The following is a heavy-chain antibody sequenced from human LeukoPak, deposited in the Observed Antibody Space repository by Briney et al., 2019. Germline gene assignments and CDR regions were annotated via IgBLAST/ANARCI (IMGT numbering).Heavy chain of an antibody. D-gene: IGHD6-13*01. V-gene: IGHV3-30*04. CDR1: GFTFSSYA. CDR3: TRVGSSSHFDY. CDR2: ISSDGINK. J-gene: IGHJ4*02. Sequence: GGSLRLSCAASGFTFSSYAMHWVRQAPGKGLEWVAVISSDGINKYYADSVKGRFTISRDNFKNTLYLQMNSLRAEDTAVYYCTRVGSSSHFDYWGQGTLVTVSS.